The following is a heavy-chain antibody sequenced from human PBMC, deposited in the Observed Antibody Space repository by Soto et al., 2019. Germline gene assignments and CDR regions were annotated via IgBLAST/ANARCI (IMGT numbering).Heavy chain of an antibody. V-gene: IGHV1-18*01. Sequence: APVKVTCKASGYTESIYGVSWLRQATGQGLEWLGWITNYKSQTIYTQNLPGRVTMTSDTSTNTAYMELRSLRSDDTAVYYCARGSDRYNWNDPWDYWGQGTQVTVSS. D-gene: IGHD1-1*01. CDR3: ARGSDRYNWNDPWDY. CDR2: ITNYKSQT. J-gene: IGHJ4*02. CDR1: GYTESIYG.